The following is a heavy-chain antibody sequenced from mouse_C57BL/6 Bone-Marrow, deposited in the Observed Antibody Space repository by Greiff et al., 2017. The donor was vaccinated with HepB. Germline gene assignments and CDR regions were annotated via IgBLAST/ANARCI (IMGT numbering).Heavy chain of an antibody. Sequence: EVQLVESGGGLVKPGGSLKLSCAASGFTFSSYAMSWVRQTPEKRLEWVATISDGGSYTYYPDNVKGRFTISRDNAKNNLYLQMSHLKSEDTAMYYCAREGAFGYWGQGTTLTVSS. CDR1: GFTFSSYA. V-gene: IGHV5-4*01. J-gene: IGHJ2*01. CDR3: AREGAFGY. CDR2: ISDGGSYT.